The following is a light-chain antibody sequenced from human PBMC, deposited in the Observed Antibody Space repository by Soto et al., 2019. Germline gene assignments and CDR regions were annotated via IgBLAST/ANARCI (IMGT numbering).Light chain of an antibody. J-gene: IGLJ1*01. V-gene: IGLV2-14*01. Sequence: QSALTQPASVSGSPGQSITISCTGASSDVGGYDYVSWYQQHPGKAPKLMIYDVTTRPSGVSNRFSGSKSGNTASLTISGLQAEEEADDYCCSYTTSSSPYVFGTGTKLTVL. CDR3: CSYTTSSSPYV. CDR2: DVT. CDR1: SSDVGGYDY.